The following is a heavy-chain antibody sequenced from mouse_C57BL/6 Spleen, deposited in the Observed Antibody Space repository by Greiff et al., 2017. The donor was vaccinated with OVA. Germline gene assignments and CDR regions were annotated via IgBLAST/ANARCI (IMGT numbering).Heavy chain of an antibody. CDR1: GYTFTSYW. J-gene: IGHJ4*01. CDR2: IHPNSGST. D-gene: IGHD1-1*01. CDR3: ARTPVTTVVADYAMDY. V-gene: IGHV1-64*01. Sequence: QVQLQQSGAELVKPGASVKLSCKASGYTFTSYWMHWVKQRPGQGLEWIGMIHPNSGSTNYNEKFKSKATLTVDKSSSTAYMQLSSLTSEDSAVYYCARTPVTTVVADYAMDYWGQGTSVTASS.